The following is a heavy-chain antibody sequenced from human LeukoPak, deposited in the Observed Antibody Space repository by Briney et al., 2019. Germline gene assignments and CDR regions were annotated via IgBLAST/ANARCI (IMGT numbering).Heavy chain of an antibody. CDR2: ISVGAEYI. CDR1: GFTFSTYV. J-gene: IGHJ4*02. V-gene: IGHV3-23*01. CDR3: AKGRNEDGDAALNY. Sequence: QPGGSLRLSCAASGFTFSTYVMNWFRQAPGKGLEWVSTISVGAEYIFYADSVKGRFTISRDNAKNTLYLQMNSLRAEDTAAYHCAKGRNEDGDAALNYWGQGTLVTVSS. D-gene: IGHD4-17*01.